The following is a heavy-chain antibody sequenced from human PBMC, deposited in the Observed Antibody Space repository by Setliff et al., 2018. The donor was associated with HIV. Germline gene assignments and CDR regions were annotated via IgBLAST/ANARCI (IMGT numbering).Heavy chain of an antibody. CDR3: ARDHIAARSVDY. CDR2: INAGNGNT. D-gene: IGHD6-6*01. V-gene: IGHV1-3*01. CDR1: GYTFTGYA. J-gene: IGHJ4*02. Sequence: ASVKVSCKASGYTFTGYAMHWVRQAPGQRLEWMGWINAGNGNTLYSQKFQGRVTITRDTSASTAYMELSSLRSEDTAVYYCARDHIAARSVDYWGQGTLVTVSS.